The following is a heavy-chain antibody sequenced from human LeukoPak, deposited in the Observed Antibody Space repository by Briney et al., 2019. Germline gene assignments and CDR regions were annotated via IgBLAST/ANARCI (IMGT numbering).Heavy chain of an antibody. CDR1: GGSFSGYY. V-gene: IGHV4-34*01. D-gene: IGHD2-15*01. CDR2: IYYSGGT. Sequence: SETLSLTCAVYGGSFSGYYWSWIRQPPGKGLEWIGSIYYSGGTYYNPSLKSRVTISVDTSKNQFSLKLSSVTAADTAVYYCARSVGSLYCSGGSCYSVGYWGQGTLVTVSS. CDR3: ARSVGSLYCSGGSCYSVGY. J-gene: IGHJ4*02.